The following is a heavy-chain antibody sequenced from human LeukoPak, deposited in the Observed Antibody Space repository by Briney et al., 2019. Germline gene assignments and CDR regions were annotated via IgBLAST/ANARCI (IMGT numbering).Heavy chain of an antibody. CDR3: ARGDDRSGYNTFLDY. J-gene: IGHJ4*02. CDR1: GYTFTGYY. V-gene: IGHV1-2*06. CDR2: INPNSGGT. Sequence: ASVKVSCKAAGYTFTGYYMFWVRQAPGQGLEWMGRINPNSGGTNYAQKFQGSVTITRNTSISTAYMELSSLRSEDTAVYYCARGDDRSGYNTFLDYWGQGTLVTVSS. D-gene: IGHD3-22*01.